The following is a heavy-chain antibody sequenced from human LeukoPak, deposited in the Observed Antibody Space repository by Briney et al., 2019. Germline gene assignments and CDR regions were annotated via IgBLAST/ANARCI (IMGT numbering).Heavy chain of an antibody. J-gene: IGHJ3*02. D-gene: IGHD4-17*01. CDR2: ISYIGST. Sequence: SETLSLTCAVSDDSLSSHYWTWIRQPPGKGLEWIGYISYIGSTNYNPSLKSRVTISIDTSRNQFSLRLSSVTAADTAVYYCARDLVTVTKGFDIWGQGTMVSVSS. CDR3: ARDLVTVTKGFDI. V-gene: IGHV4-59*11. CDR1: DDSLSSHY.